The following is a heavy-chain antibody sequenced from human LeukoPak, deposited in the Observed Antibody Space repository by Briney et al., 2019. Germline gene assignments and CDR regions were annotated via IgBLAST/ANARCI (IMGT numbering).Heavy chain of an antibody. J-gene: IGHJ4*02. CDR2: ISYDGSNK. D-gene: IGHD4-23*01. CDR3: ARDRWASDY. CDR1: GFTFSSYG. V-gene: IGHV3-30*03. Sequence: PGGSLRLSCAASGFTFSSYGMHWVRQAPGKGLEWVAVISYDGSNKYYADSVKGRFTISRDNSKNTLYLQMNSLRAEDTAVYYCARDRWASDYWGQGTLVTVSS.